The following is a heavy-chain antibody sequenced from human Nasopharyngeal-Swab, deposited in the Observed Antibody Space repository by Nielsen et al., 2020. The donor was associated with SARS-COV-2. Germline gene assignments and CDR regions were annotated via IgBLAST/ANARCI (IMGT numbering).Heavy chain of an antibody. CDR2: IYYSGST. D-gene: IGHD6-13*01. V-gene: IGHV4-59*01. J-gene: IGHJ5*02. CDR1: GGSISSYY. Sequence: GSLRLSCTVSGGSISSYYWSWIRQPPGKGLEWIGYIYYSGSTNYNPSLKSRVTISVDTSKNQFPLKLSSVTAADTAVYYCARDHQYSSSWFGRGYNWFDPWGQGTLVTVSS. CDR3: ARDHQYSSSWFGRGYNWFDP.